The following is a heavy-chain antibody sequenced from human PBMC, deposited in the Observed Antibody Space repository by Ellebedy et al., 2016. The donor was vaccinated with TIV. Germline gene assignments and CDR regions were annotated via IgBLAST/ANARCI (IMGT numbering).Heavy chain of an antibody. CDR1: GYTFTGDY. CDR3: AAGSGSSWFDP. V-gene: IGHV1-2*02. D-gene: IGHD3-10*01. J-gene: IGHJ5*02. CDR2: INPNNGGT. Sequence: AASVQVSCKASGYTFTGDYMHWVRQPPGQGLEWMGWINPNNGGTHYAQKFQGSLTMTRDTSISKTYMELSGLTSDDTAVYFCAAGSGSSWFDPWGQGTLVIVSS.